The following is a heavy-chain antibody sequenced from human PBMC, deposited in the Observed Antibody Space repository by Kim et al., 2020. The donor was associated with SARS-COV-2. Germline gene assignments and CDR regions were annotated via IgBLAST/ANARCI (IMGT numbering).Heavy chain of an antibody. D-gene: IGHD6-19*01. Sequence: SDYAVSVRSRITINPDTSQNQFSLQLTSVTPADTAFYYCVRYSGWYYFDYWGQGTLVTVSA. CDR3: VRYSGWYYFDY. CDR2: S. J-gene: IGHJ4*02. V-gene: IGHV6-1*01.